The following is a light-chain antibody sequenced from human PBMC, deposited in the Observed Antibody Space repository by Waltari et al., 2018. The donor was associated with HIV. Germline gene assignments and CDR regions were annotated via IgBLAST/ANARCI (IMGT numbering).Light chain of an antibody. CDR3: CSYAGNYPVL. J-gene: IGLJ3*02. CDR1: SSDVGGYNH. CDR2: DVT. V-gene: IGLV2-11*01. Sequence: SALTQPRSVSGSPGQSVPISCTGTSSDVGGYNHVSWYQQNPGKAPKFIIYDVTKRPSGVPDRFSGSKSGNTASLTISGLQAEDEADYYCCSYAGNYPVLFGGGTKLTVL.